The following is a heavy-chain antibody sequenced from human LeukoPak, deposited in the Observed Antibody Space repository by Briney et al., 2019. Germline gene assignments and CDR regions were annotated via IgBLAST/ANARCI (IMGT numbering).Heavy chain of an antibody. CDR1: GFTFSSYS. Sequence: GGSLRLSCAASGFTFSSYSMNWVRQAPGKVLEWVSSISSSSSYIYYADSVKGRFTISRDNAKNSLYLQMNSLRAEDTAVYYCARYCSSTSCYNGGFDYWGQGTLVTVSS. V-gene: IGHV3-21*01. CDR2: ISSSSSYI. D-gene: IGHD2-2*02. CDR3: ARYCSSTSCYNGGFDY. J-gene: IGHJ4*02.